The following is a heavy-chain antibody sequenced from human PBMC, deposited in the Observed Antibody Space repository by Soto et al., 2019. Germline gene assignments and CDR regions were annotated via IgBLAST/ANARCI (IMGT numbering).Heavy chain of an antibody. CDR3: ARDLTNYDWFDP. Sequence: GGSLRLSCAASGFTFSSYSMNWVRPAPGKGLEWVSSISSSSSYIYYADSVKGRFTISRDNAKNSLYLQMNSLRAEDTAVYYCARDLTNYDWFDPWGQGTLVTVSS. CDR1: GFTFSSYS. CDR2: ISSSSSYI. D-gene: IGHD1-7*01. V-gene: IGHV3-21*01. J-gene: IGHJ5*02.